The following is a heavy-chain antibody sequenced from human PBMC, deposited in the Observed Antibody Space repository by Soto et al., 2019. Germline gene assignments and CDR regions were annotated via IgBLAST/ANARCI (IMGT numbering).Heavy chain of an antibody. CDR1: GYSFTSYW. J-gene: IGHJ4*02. V-gene: IGHV5-10-1*01. Sequence: PGESLKISCKGSGYSFTSYWISWVRQMPGKGLEWMGRIDPSDSYTNYSPSFQGHVTISADKSISTAYLQWSSLKASDTAMYYCARHDYGDPQFDYWGQRTLVTGSS. D-gene: IGHD4-17*01. CDR3: ARHDYGDPQFDY. CDR2: IDPSDSYT.